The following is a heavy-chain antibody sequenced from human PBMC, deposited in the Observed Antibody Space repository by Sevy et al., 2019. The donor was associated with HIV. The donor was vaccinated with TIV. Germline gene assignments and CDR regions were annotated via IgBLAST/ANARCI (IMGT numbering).Heavy chain of an antibody. Sequence: GGSLRLSCAASGFTVSSNYMSWVRQAPGKGLEWVSVIYSGGSTYYAASVKGRLTISRDNSKNTLYLQMNSLRAEDTAVYYCARGPPLWFGELFPPIFFDYWGQGTLVTVSS. CDR1: GFTVSSNY. V-gene: IGHV3-53*01. CDR3: ARGPPLWFGELFPPIFFDY. J-gene: IGHJ4*02. CDR2: IYSGGST. D-gene: IGHD3-10*01.